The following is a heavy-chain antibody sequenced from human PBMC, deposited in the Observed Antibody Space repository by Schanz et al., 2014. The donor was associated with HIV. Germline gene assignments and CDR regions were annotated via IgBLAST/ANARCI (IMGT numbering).Heavy chain of an antibody. V-gene: IGHV3-33*03. D-gene: IGHD6-6*01. CDR1: GFSFSSNG. J-gene: IGHJ2*01. CDR3: AKGYTSSSVFNL. Sequence: QVQLVESGGGVVQPWRSLRLSCAASGFSFSSNGMHWVRQGPGKGLEWVASIWYDGSNKYNADSVKGRFSISRDNAKNTLYLQMNSLRAEDTAVYYCAKGYTSSSVFNLWGRGTLVTVSS. CDR2: IWYDGSNK.